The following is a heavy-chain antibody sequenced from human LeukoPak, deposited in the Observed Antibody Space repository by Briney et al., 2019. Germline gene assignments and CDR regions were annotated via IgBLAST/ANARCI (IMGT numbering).Heavy chain of an antibody. CDR3: ARGGRGPDAFDI. CDR2: IYYSGST. D-gene: IGHD3-10*01. Sequence: SETLSLTCTVSGGSISGYYWSWIRQPPGKGLEWIGDIYYSGSTNYNPSLKSRVTISVDTSKNQFSLKLSSVTAADTAVYYCARGGRGPDAFDIWGQGTMVTVSS. J-gene: IGHJ3*02. CDR1: GGSISGYY. V-gene: IGHV4-59*12.